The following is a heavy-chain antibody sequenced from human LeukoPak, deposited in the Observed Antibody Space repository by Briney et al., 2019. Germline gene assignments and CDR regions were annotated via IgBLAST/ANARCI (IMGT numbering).Heavy chain of an antibody. V-gene: IGHV3-30*02. CDR3: AKDPYGDCDHHFDY. Sequence: GGSLRLSCAASGFTFSSHGMHWVRQAPGKGLEWVAFIRYDGSNKYYADSVKGRFTISRDNSKNTLYLQMNSLRAEDTAVYYCAKDPYGDCDHHFDYWGQGTLVTVSS. J-gene: IGHJ4*02. D-gene: IGHD4-17*01. CDR1: GFTFSSHG. CDR2: IRYDGSNK.